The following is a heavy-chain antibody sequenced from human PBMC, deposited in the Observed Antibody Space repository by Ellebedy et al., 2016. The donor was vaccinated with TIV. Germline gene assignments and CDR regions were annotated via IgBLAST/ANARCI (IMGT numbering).Heavy chain of an antibody. V-gene: IGHV3-53*01. J-gene: IGHJ2*01. CDR2: IYSGGTT. Sequence: GESLKISXAASGFTVTNNYMSWVRQAPGKGLEWVSLIYSGGTTYYADSVKGRFTISRDNSKNTLYLQMNSLRAEDTAVYYCARRYFDLWGRGTLVTVSS. CDR1: GFTVTNNY. CDR3: ARRYFDL.